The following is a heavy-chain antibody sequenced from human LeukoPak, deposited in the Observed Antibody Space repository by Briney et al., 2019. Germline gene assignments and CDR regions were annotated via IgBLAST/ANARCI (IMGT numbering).Heavy chain of an antibody. CDR1: GYTFTSYA. D-gene: IGHD6-19*01. V-gene: IGHV1-3*01. Sequence: GASVKVSCKASGYTFTSYAMHWVRQAPGQRLEWMGWINAGNGNTKYSQKFQGRVTITRDTSASTAYMELSSLRSEDTAVYYCARGLPGGIAVAGSFDYWGQGTLVTVSS. J-gene: IGHJ4*02. CDR2: INAGNGNT. CDR3: ARGLPGGIAVAGSFDY.